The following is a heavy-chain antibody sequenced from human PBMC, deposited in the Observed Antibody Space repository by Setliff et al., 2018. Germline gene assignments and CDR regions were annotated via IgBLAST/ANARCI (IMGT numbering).Heavy chain of an antibody. Sequence: SETLSLTCTVSGDSISSGSYYWNWIRQHPEKGLEWLGYIFHSGSTHYNSSLKSRITISIDTSKNHFSLELDSVTAEDTAVYYCARDGGEYWGQGTLVTVSS. CDR1: GDSISSGSYY. V-gene: IGHV4-31*03. D-gene: IGHD3-16*01. J-gene: IGHJ4*02. CDR3: ARDGGEY. CDR2: IFHSGST.